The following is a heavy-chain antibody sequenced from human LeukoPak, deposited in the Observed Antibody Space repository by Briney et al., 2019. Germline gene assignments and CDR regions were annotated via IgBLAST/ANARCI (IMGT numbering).Heavy chain of an antibody. V-gene: IGHV3-9*01. CDR1: GFTFDDYA. CDR3: ASRSGWAGDDY. J-gene: IGHJ4*02. Sequence: GGSLRLSCAASGFTFDDYAMHWVRQAPGKGLEWVPGISWNSGSIGYADSVKGRFTISRDTSKNTLYLQMNSLRAEDTAVYYCASRSGWAGDDYWGQGTLVTVSS. CDR2: ISWNSGSI. D-gene: IGHD6-19*01.